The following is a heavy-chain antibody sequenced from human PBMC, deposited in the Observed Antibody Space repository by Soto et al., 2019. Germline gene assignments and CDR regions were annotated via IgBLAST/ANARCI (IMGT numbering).Heavy chain of an antibody. CDR3: ARGGYYDSSGSRNYHYYGMNV. D-gene: IGHD3-22*01. J-gene: IGHJ6*02. CDR2: IVPIDDTA. V-gene: IGHV1-69*05. CDR1: GGTFSSYA. Sequence: SVKVSCKTSGGTFSSYAISWVRQAPGQGLEWMGWIVPIDDTAKYAQKFQGRVTMTTDTSTNTAYMELSRLRSDDTAMYYCARGGYYDSSGSRNYHYYGMNVWGQGTTVTVSS.